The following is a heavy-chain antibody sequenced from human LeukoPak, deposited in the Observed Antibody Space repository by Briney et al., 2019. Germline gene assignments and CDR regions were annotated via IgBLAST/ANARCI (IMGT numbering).Heavy chain of an antibody. CDR1: GGSFSGYY. CDR2: INHSGST. Sequence: PSETLSLTCAVYGGSFSGYYWIWIRQPPGKGLEWIGEINHSGSTNYNPSLKSRVTISVDTSKNQFSLKLSSVTAADTAVYYCARDYYGSGSSFDYWGQGTLVTVSS. V-gene: IGHV4-34*01. D-gene: IGHD3-10*01. J-gene: IGHJ4*02. CDR3: ARDYYGSGSSFDY.